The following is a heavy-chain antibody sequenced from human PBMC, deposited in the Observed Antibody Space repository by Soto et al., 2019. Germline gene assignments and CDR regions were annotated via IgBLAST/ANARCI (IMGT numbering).Heavy chain of an antibody. CDR3: ESLGRYCSSTSCPDY. D-gene: IGHD2-2*01. Sequence: SVKVSCKASGYTFTRYSMHLVRQAPGQGLEWMGIINPSGGSTSYAQKFQGRVTMTRDTSTSTVYMALSRLRSEDTAVYYCESLGRYCSSTSCPDYWGQGTLVTVSS. CDR2: INPSGGST. V-gene: IGHV1-46*01. J-gene: IGHJ4*02. CDR1: GYTFTRYS.